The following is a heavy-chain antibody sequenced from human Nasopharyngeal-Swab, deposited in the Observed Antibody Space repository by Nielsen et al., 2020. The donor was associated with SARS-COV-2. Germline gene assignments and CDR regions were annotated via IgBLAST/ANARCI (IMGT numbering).Heavy chain of an antibody. Sequence: LKISWAASGFTFDDYTMHWVRQAPGKGLEWVSGISWNSGSIGYADSVKGRFTISRDNAKNSLYLQMNSLRAEDTALYYCAKASSGWYSDAFDIWGQGTMVTVSS. CDR3: AKASSGWYSDAFDI. CDR2: ISWNSGSI. V-gene: IGHV3-9*01. J-gene: IGHJ3*02. CDR1: GFTFDDYT. D-gene: IGHD6-19*01.